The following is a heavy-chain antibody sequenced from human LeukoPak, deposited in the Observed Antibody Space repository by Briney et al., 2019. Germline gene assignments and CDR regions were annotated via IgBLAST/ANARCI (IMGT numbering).Heavy chain of an antibody. J-gene: IGHJ5*02. V-gene: IGHV5-51*01. D-gene: IGHD6-13*01. CDR2: IYPGDSDT. Sequence: RGESLKTSCKGSGSSFTSYWIGWVRQMPGKGLGWMGIIYPGDSDTRYSPSFQGQVTISADKSISTAYLQWSSLKASDTAMYYCARLIAAAGTRGHCFDPWGQGTLVTVSS. CDR1: GSSFTSYW. CDR3: ARLIAAAGTRGHCFDP.